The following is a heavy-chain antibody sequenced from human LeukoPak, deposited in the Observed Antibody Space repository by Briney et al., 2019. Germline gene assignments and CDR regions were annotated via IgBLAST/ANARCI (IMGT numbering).Heavy chain of an antibody. Sequence: SETLSLTCTVSGYSISSGYYWGWIRQPPGKGLEWIGSIYHSGSTYYNPSLKSRVTISVDTSKNQFSLKLSSVTAADTAVYYRARLDFWSGYCVDYWGQGTLVTVSS. J-gene: IGHJ4*02. CDR2: IYHSGST. CDR1: GYSISSGYY. D-gene: IGHD3-3*01. CDR3: ARLDFWSGYCVDY. V-gene: IGHV4-38-2*02.